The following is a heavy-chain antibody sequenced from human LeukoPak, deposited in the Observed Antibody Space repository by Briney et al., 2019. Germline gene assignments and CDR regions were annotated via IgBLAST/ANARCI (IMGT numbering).Heavy chain of an antibody. CDR1: GYTFTSYG. D-gene: IGHD4-11*01. J-gene: IGHJ4*02. CDR3: ATEGGYSKPFDY. Sequence: VASVKVSCKASGYTFTSYGISWVRRAPGQGLEWMGWISAYNGNTNYAQKLQGRVTMTEDTSTDTAYMELSSLRSEDTAVYYCATEGGYSKPFDYWGQGTLVTVSS. V-gene: IGHV1-18*01. CDR2: ISAYNGNT.